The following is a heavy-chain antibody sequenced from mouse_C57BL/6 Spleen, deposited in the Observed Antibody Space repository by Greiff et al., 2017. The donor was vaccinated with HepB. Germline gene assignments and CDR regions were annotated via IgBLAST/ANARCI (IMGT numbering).Heavy chain of an antibody. CDR2: INPGSGGT. CDR1: GYAFTNYL. J-gene: IGHJ4*01. CDR3: ARSQRGAMDY. Sequence: QVQLKQSGAELVRPGTSVKVSCKASGYAFTNYLIEWVKQRPGQGLEWIGVINPGSGGTNYNEKFKGKATLTADKSSSTAYMQLSSLTSEDSAVYFCARSQRGAMDYWGQGTSVTVSS. V-gene: IGHV1-54*01.